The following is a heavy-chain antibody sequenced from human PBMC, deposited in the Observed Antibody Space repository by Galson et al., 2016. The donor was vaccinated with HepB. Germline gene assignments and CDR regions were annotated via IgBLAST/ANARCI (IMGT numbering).Heavy chain of an antibody. CDR2: RTRDASAT. J-gene: IGHJ6*02. CDR3: ARGGSMDG. Sequence: SLRHSCAASGFTFSNSLMTWVRLAPGKWLEWVASRTRDASATYYVGSVKGRFIISRNNAKTSLFLQMNSLRAEDTALYYCARGGSMDGWGQGTTVTVSS. V-gene: IGHV3-7*01. CDR1: GFTFSNSL.